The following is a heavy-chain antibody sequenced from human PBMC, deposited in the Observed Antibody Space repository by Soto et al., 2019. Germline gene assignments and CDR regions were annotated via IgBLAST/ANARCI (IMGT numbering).Heavy chain of an antibody. D-gene: IGHD2-15*01. J-gene: IGHJ4*02. CDR1: GFTFSNYG. CDR2: ISYDGNNK. V-gene: IGHV3-30*18. Sequence: GGSLRLSCAASGFTFSNYGMHWVRQTPGKGLEWVAVISYDGNNKYYADSVKGRFTISRDKSKNRLYLQMNSLRTEDTAVYYCAKDRRPHEYCSGGSCYNRFAYWGQGTRVTVSS. CDR3: AKDRRPHEYCSGGSCYNRFAY.